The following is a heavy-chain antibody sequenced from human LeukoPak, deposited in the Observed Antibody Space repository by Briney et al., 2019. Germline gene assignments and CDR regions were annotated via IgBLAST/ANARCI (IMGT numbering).Heavy chain of an antibody. D-gene: IGHD6-6*01. CDR3: ARTGGQQLADFDY. CDR2: IYYSGST. J-gene: IGHJ4*02. CDR1: GGSISSYY. V-gene: IGHV4-59*01. Sequence: PSETLSLTCAVSGGSISSYYWSWIRQPPGKGLEWIGYIYYSGSTNYNPSLKSRVTISVDTSKNQFSLKLSSVTAADTAVYYCARTGGQQLADFDYWGQGTLVTVSS.